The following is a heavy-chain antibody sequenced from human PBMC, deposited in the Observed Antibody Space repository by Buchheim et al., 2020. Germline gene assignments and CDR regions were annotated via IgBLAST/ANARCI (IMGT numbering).Heavy chain of an antibody. Sequence: EVQLVESGGGLIHPGGSLRLSCAASGFTFDDHAMHWVRQAPGKGLEWVSGLNWNSNSRGYASSVKGRFTISRDNAKNAVYLQMTSLRPEDTAVYYCARDMSSGWTVNFDSWGQG. J-gene: IGHJ4*02. CDR2: LNWNSNSR. V-gene: IGHV3-9*01. CDR1: GFTFDDHA. CDR3: ARDMSSGWTVNFDS. D-gene: IGHD6-19*01.